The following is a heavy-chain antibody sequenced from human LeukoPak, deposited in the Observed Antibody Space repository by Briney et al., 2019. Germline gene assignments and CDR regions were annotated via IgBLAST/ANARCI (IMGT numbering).Heavy chain of an antibody. J-gene: IGHJ4*02. V-gene: IGHV3-23*01. CDR2: ISHSGGST. CDR3: AKRDCSGSCYFDY. Sequence: GGSLRLSCAASGFTFSSYAMNWVRQARENGLEWVSPISHSGGSTYYADSVKGRFTNSRDNSRNTLHLQMNSLRAEDTAVYYCAKRDCSGSCYFDYWGQGTLVTVSS. D-gene: IGHD2-15*01. CDR1: GFTFSSYA.